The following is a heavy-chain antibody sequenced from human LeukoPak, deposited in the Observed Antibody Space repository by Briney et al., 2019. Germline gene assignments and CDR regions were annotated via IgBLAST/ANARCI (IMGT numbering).Heavy chain of an antibody. CDR1: GXTFXGHW. CDR3: ARDVRGGYHDY. V-gene: IGHV3-74*01. J-gene: IGHJ4*02. Sequence: GGSLRLSCAASGXTFXGHWXHXVXQAPGXGLVWVSYIKSDGSTTKXADSVKGRFTISRDNAKNTLYLHMNSLRAEDTAVYYCARDVRGGYHDYWGQGTLVTVSS. CDR2: IKSDGSTT. D-gene: IGHD5-18*01.